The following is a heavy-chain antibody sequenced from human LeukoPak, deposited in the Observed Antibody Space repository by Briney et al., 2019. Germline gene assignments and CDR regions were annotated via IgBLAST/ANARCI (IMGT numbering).Heavy chain of an antibody. D-gene: IGHD2/OR15-2a*01. Sequence: LTGGSLRLSCAASGFTVSSNYMSWVRQAPGKGLEWVSDISGSGGSTYYADSVKGRFAISRDNSKNTLYLQMNSLRAEDTAVYYCAKKYSTGLDPWGQGTLVTVSS. V-gene: IGHV3-23*01. CDR3: AKKYSTGLDP. CDR1: GFTVSSNY. CDR2: ISGSGGST. J-gene: IGHJ5*02.